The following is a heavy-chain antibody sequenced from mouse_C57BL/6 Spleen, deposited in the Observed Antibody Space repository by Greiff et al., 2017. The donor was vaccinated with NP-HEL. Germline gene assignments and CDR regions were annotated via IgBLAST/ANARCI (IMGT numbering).Heavy chain of an antibody. CDR1: GYTFTSYW. Sequence: VQLQQSGAELAKPGASVKLSCKASGYTFTSYWMHWVKQRPGQGLEWIGYINPSSGYTKYNQKFKDKAPLTADKSSSTAYMQLSSLTYEDSAVYYCAIWSLYAMDYWGQGTSVTVSS. CDR3: AIWSLYAMDY. J-gene: IGHJ4*01. V-gene: IGHV1-7*01. CDR2: INPSSGYT. D-gene: IGHD1-1*02.